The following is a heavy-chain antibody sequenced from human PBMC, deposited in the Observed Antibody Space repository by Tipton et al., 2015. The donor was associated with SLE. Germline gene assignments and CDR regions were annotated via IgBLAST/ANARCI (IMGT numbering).Heavy chain of an antibody. J-gene: IGHJ3*02. CDR2: INHSGST. CDR1: GGSMTSYY. D-gene: IGHD5-24*01. Sequence: TLSLTCIVSGGSMTSYYWSWIRQPPGKGLEWIGEINHSGSTNYNPSLKSRVTISVDTSKNQFSLKLSSVTAADTAVYYCARKRNGMGIWGQGTMVTVSS. CDR3: ARKRNGMGI. V-gene: IGHV4-34*01.